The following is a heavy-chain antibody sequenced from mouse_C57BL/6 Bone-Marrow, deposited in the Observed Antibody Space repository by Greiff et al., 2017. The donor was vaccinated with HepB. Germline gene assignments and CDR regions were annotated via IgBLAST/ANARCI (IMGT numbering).Heavy chain of an antibody. Sequence: EVQRVESEGGLVQPGSSMKLSCTASGFTFSDYYMAWVRQVPEKGLEWVANINYDGSSTYYLDSLKSRFIISRDNAKNILYLQMSSLKSEDTATYYCARELRGLFDYWGQGTTLTVSS. V-gene: IGHV5-16*01. CDR3: ARELRGLFDY. CDR1: GFTFSDYY. CDR2: INYDGSST. D-gene: IGHD1-1*01. J-gene: IGHJ2*01.